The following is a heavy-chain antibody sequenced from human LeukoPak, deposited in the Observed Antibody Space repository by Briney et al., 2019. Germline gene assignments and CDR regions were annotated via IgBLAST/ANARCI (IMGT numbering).Heavy chain of an antibody. CDR1: GASISSTTYY. CDR2: IYYSGST. CDR3: ARHSRGAFDI. V-gene: IGHV4-39*01. J-gene: IGHJ3*02. Sequence: SETLSPTCTVSGASISSTTYYWGCIRQPPGKGLEWIGTIYYSGSTYYNPSLKSRVTISLDTSKNQFSLKLTSVTAADTAVYYCARHSRGAFDIWGQGTMATVSS.